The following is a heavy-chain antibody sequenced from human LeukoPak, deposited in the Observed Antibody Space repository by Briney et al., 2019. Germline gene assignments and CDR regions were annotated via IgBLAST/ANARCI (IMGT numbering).Heavy chain of an antibody. Sequence: GASVKVSCKASGCIFTSYYMHWVRQAPGQGLEWLGVVYPSAGTSDPAQRFRARITLSDDTSTSTAYMELRSLKSEDTAIYFCVREYHGGYFYFWGQGTLVTVSS. V-gene: IGHV1-46*03. D-gene: IGHD3-16*01. CDR3: VREYHGGYFYF. J-gene: IGHJ4*02. CDR2: VYPSAGTS. CDR1: GCIFTSYY.